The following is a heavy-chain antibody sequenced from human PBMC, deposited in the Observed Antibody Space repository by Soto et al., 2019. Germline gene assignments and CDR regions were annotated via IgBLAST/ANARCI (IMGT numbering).Heavy chain of an antibody. J-gene: IGHJ4*02. V-gene: IGHV4-39*01. D-gene: IGHD3-9*01. CDR3: ARLYYDILTGYYPFDY. Sequence: PSETLSLTCTVSGGSISSSSYYWGWIRQPPGKGLEWIGSIYYSGSTYYNPSLKSRVTISVDTSKNQFSLKLSSVTAADTAVYYCARLYYDILTGYYPFDYWGQGTLVTVSS. CDR2: IYYSGST. CDR1: GGSISSSSYY.